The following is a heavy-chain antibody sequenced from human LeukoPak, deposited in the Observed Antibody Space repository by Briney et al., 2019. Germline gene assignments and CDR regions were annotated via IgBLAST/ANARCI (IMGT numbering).Heavy chain of an antibody. CDR1: GGSISSYY. V-gene: IGHV4-59*08. D-gene: IGHD2-8*02. J-gene: IGHJ4*02. CDR2: INHSGSI. CDR3: AGHHPRNTVDF. Sequence: SETLSLTCTVSGGSISSYYWSWIRQPPGKGLEWIGEINHSGSINYNPSLKSRVTISLDTSKNQFSLKLSSVTAADTAVYYCAGHHPRNTVDFWGQGTLVTVSS.